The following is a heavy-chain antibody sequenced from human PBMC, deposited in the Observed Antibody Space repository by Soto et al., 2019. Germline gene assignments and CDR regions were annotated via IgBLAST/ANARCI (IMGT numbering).Heavy chain of an antibody. J-gene: IGHJ3*02. Sequence: GGSLRLSCAASGFTFSSYAMSWVRQAPGKGLEWVSAISGSGGSTYYADSVKGRFTISRDNSKNTLYLQMNSLRAEDTAVYYCAKDSLFRYCSGGSYEGAFDIWGQGTMVTVSS. CDR3: AKDSLFRYCSGGSYEGAFDI. V-gene: IGHV3-23*01. CDR1: GFTFSSYA. CDR2: ISGSGGST. D-gene: IGHD2-15*01.